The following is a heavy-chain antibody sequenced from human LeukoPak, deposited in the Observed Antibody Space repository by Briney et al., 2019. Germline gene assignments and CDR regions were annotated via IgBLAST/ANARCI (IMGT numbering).Heavy chain of an antibody. Sequence: PSQTLSLTCTVSGGSISSGGYYWSWIRQHPGKGLEWIGYIYYSGSTYYNSSLKSRVTISVDTSKNQFSLKLSSVTAADTAVYYCARGVAGAGTECWFDPWGQGTLVTVSS. V-gene: IGHV4-31*03. D-gene: IGHD6-13*01. CDR1: GGSISSGGYY. CDR3: ARGVAGAGTECWFDP. CDR2: IYYSGST. J-gene: IGHJ5*02.